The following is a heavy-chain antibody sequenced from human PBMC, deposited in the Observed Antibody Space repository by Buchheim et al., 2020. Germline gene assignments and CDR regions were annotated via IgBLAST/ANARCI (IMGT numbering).Heavy chain of an antibody. D-gene: IGHD4-17*01. V-gene: IGHV4-31*03. CDR2: IYYSGST. J-gene: IGHJ4*02. Sequence: QVQLQESGPRLVKPSQTLSLTCTVSGGSISSGAYWTWIRQHPGKGLEWIGYIYYSGSTFYNPSLESRFTISVDTSKNQFSLRLSSVTAADTAVYYCAREANGDYGGDYFDYWGQGTL. CDR1: GGSISSGAY. CDR3: AREANGDYGGDYFDY.